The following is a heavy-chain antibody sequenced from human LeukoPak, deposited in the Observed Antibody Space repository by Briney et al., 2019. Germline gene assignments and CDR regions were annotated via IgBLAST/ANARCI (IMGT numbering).Heavy chain of an antibody. V-gene: IGHV3-48*03. J-gene: IGHJ4*02. CDR2: ISSSGSTI. Sequence: GGSLRLSCAASGFTFSSYEMNWVRQAPGKGLEWVSYISSSGSTIYYADSVKGRFTISRDNAKNSLYLQMNSLRAEDTAVYYCARGERGRIAARPIDYWGQGTLVTVSS. D-gene: IGHD6-6*01. CDR1: GFTFSSYE. CDR3: ARGERGRIAARPIDY.